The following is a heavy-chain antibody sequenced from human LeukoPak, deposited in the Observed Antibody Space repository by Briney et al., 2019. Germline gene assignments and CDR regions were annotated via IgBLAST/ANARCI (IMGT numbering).Heavy chain of an antibody. Sequence: GSSVKVSCKASGGTFSSYAISWVRQAPGQGLEWMGGIIPIFGTASYAQKFQGRVTITADESTSTAYMELSSLRSEDTAVYYCARPAGGSWLRPTYYFDYWGQGTLVTVSS. J-gene: IGHJ4*02. CDR2: IIPIFGTA. CDR1: GGTFSSYA. D-gene: IGHD6-13*01. CDR3: ARPAGGSWLRPTYYFDY. V-gene: IGHV1-69*01.